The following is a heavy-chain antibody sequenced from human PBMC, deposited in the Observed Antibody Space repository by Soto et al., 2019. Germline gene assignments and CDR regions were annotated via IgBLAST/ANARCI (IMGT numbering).Heavy chain of an antibody. J-gene: IGHJ6*02. V-gene: IGHV3-13*05. Sequence: QPRWSLRLSCRASVFIFSTYDMHWVRQATGKGLEWVSGIGTAGDPYYSGSVKGRFTISRENAKNSLYLQMNSLRAEDTAVYYCARAGIEYRYAMDVWGQGTTVTVSS. CDR1: VFIFSTYD. CDR2: IGTAGDP. D-gene: IGHD5-12*01. CDR3: ARAGIEYRYAMDV.